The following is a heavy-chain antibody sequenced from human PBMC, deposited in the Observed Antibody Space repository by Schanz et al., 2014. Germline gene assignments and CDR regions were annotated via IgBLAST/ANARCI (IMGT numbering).Heavy chain of an antibody. CDR2: SGSGGST. J-gene: IGHJ6*04. V-gene: IGHV3-23*04. Sequence: EGQLAESGGGLVQPGGSLRLSCAVSGFTVSSNHMSWVRQAPGKGLEWVSGISGSGGSTYYADSVKGRFTISRDNAKISLYLQMNSLRVEDTAVYYCARDTSYGMDVWGKGTTVTVSS. D-gene: IGHD5-18*01. CDR1: GFTVSSNH. CDR3: ARDTSYGMDV.